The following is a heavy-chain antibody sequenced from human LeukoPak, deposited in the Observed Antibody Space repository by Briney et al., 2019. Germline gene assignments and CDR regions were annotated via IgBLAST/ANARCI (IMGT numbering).Heavy chain of an antibody. CDR2: ISYDGSNK. V-gene: IGHV3-30-3*01. CDR1: GFTSSSYA. Sequence: PGRSLSLSCAPSGFTSSSYAIHWVRQAPGKGLEWVAFISYDGSNKYYADSVKGRFTISRDSSKNTLYLQMNSLRADDTALYYCARGAFRLVRGVTTDYWGQGTLVTVSS. CDR3: ARGAFRLVRGVTTDY. D-gene: IGHD3-10*01. J-gene: IGHJ4*02.